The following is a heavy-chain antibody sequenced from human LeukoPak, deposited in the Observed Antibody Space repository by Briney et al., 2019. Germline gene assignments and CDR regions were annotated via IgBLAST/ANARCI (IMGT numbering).Heavy chain of an antibody. J-gene: IGHJ4*02. CDR1: GGSFSGYY. Sequence: SETLSLTCAVYGGSFSGYYWSWIRQPPGKGLEWIGEINHSGSTNYNPSLKSRVTISVDTSKNQFSLKLSSVTAADTAVYYCARGPSMDYWGQGTLVAVSS. CDR2: INHSGST. CDR3: ARGPSMDY. V-gene: IGHV4-34*01.